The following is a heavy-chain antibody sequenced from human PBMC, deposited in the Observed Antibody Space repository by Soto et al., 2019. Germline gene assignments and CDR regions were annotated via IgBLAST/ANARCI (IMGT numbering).Heavy chain of an antibody. CDR1: GYTFTCYG. D-gene: IGHD3-3*01. V-gene: IGHV1-18*01. J-gene: IGHJ6*03. CDR3: AREGSWDFWSGYGDDYYYYYMDV. CDR2: ISAYNGNT. Sequence: ASVKVSCKASGYTFTCYGISCVRQSPGQGLEWMGWISAYNGNTNYAQKLQGRVTMATDTSTSTAYMELRSLRSDDTAVYYCAREGSWDFWSGYGDDYYYYYMDVWGKGTTVTVSS.